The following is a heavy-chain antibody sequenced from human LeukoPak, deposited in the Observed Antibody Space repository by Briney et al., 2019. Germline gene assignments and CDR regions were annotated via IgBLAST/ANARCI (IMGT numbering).Heavy chain of an antibody. Sequence: GGSLRLSCAASGFTFSSYAMSWVRQAPGKGLEWVSAISGSGGSTYYADSVKGRFTISRDNSKNTLYLQMNSLRAEDTAVYYCAKGSEYYDFWSGHNWFDPWGRGTLVTVSS. V-gene: IGHV3-23*01. CDR3: AKGSEYYDFWSGHNWFDP. CDR1: GFTFSSYA. D-gene: IGHD3-3*01. CDR2: ISGSGGST. J-gene: IGHJ5*02.